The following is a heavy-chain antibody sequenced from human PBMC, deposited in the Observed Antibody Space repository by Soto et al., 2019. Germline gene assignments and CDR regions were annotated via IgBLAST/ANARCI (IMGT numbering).Heavy chain of an antibody. CDR1: LYSFTIFH. CDR2: MNPHSGDT. J-gene: IGHJ4*02. Sequence: ASVXVSFKSFLYSFTIFHFNFLRQATGQGLEWIGWMNPHSGDTGFAQRFQGRVTMTRNTSINTAYMELRSLRSQDTAVYYCARGSKGQVEKWGQGTQVKVYS. D-gene: IGHD1-1*01. CDR3: ARGSKGQVEK. V-gene: IGHV1-8*01.